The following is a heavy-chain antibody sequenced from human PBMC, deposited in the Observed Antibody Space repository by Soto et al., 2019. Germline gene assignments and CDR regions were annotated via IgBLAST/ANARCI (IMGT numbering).Heavy chain of an antibody. CDR2: IWYDGSNK. J-gene: IGHJ6*02. Sequence: GGSLRLSCAASGFTFSSYGMHWVRQAPGKGLEWVAVIWYDGSNKYYADSVKGRFTISRDNSKNTLYLQMNSLRAEDTAVYYCARQPGYIAVVVNRGPLEDYGMDVWGQGTTVTVSS. CDR1: GFTFSSYG. D-gene: IGHD3-22*01. CDR3: ARQPGYIAVVVNRGPLEDYGMDV. V-gene: IGHV3-33*01.